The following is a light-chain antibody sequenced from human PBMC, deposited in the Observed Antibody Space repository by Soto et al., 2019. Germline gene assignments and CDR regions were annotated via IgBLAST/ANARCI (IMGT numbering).Light chain of an antibody. V-gene: IGKV1-39*01. J-gene: IGKJ1*01. Sequence: DIQMTQSPSSLSASVGDRVTITCRASQSISTYLNWYQQKPGKAPKLLIYAASSLQSGAPSGFSGSGSGTDFTLTISSLQPEDFATYYCQQSYGIPRTFGQGTKVDIK. CDR3: QQSYGIPRT. CDR1: QSISTY. CDR2: AAS.